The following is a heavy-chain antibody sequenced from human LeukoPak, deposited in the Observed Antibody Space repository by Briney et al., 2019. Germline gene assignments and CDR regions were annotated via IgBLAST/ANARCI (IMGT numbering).Heavy chain of an antibody. J-gene: IGHJ3*02. V-gene: IGHV4-39*01. Sequence: SETLSLTCTVSGGSISSSSYYWGCIRQPPGKGLEWFGITYYSGSTYYNPSLKSRVTISVDTSKNQFSLKLSSVTAADTAVYYWAMQYYDILTGDSRGAFDIWGQGTMVTVSS. CDR3: AMQYYDILTGDSRGAFDI. CDR1: GGSISSSSYY. CDR2: TYYSGST. D-gene: IGHD3-9*01.